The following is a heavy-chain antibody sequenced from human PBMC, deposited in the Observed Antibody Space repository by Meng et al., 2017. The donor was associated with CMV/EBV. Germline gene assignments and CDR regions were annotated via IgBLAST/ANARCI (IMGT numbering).Heavy chain of an antibody. D-gene: IGHD2-2*01. V-gene: IGHV1-2*02. J-gene: IGHJ6*02. CDR2: INPNSGGT. CDR3: ARGGYCSSTSCSDYYYYGMDV. CDR1: GYTFTGYY. Sequence: ASVKVSCKASGYTFTGYYMHWVRQAPGQGLEWMGWINPNSGGTNYAQKFQGRVTMTRDTSISTAYMGLSRLRSDDTAVYYCARGGYCSSTSCSDYYYYGMDVWGQGTTVTVSS.